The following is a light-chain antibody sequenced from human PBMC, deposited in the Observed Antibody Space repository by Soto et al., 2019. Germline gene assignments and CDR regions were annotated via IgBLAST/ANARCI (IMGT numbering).Light chain of an antibody. CDR3: QQFYRYPWT. Sequence: DIQMTQSPSTLSASVGDRVTITCRASQSVDTCLAWYQQKPGKAPHLLIYKASSLETGVQSRFSGSGSVTELTLTISSLQPDDFATYYCQQFYRYPWTFGQGTKVEIK. V-gene: IGKV1-5*03. J-gene: IGKJ1*01. CDR1: QSVDTC. CDR2: KAS.